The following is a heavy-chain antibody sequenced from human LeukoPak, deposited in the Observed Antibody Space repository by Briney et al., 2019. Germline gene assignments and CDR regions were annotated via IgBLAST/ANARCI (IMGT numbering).Heavy chain of an antibody. CDR1: GGTFSSYA. Sequence: SVKVSCKASGGTFSSYAISWVRQAPGQGLEWMGGIIPIFGTANYAQKFQGRVTITTDESTSTAYMELSSLRSEDTAVYYCASGLGYYDSRGYYTDLDYWGQGTLVTVSS. J-gene: IGHJ4*02. CDR3: ASGLGYYDSRGYYTDLDY. D-gene: IGHD3-22*01. CDR2: IIPIFGTA. V-gene: IGHV1-69*05.